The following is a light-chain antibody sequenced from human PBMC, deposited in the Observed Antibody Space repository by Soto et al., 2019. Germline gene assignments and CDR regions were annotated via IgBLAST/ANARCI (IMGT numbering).Light chain of an antibody. J-gene: IGLJ3*02. V-gene: IGLV2-23*02. CDR3: CSYVGSSTLV. CDR2: EVS. CDR1: SSDVGSYNL. Sequence: QSALTQPASVSGSPGQSITISCTGTSSDVGSYNLVSWYQQHPGKAPKLMIYEVSKRPSGVSNRFSGSKSGNTASLTISGLQAEDEADYYCCSYVGSSTLVFGGGTEVTVL.